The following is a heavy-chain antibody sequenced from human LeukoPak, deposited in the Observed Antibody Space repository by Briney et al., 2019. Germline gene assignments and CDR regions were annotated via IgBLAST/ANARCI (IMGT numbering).Heavy chain of an antibody. D-gene: IGHD3-9*01. Sequence: GGSLRLSCAASGFTFSSYSMNWVRQAPGKGLEWVSYISSSSSTIYYADSVKGRFTISRDNAENSLYLQMDSLRAEDTAVYYCARVRYDILTKYYFDYWGQGTLVTVSS. CDR2: ISSSSSTI. J-gene: IGHJ4*02. V-gene: IGHV3-48*04. CDR1: GFTFSSYS. CDR3: ARVRYDILTKYYFDY.